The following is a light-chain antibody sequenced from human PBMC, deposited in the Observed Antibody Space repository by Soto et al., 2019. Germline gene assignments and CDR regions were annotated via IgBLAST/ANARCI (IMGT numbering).Light chain of an antibody. J-gene: IGKJ4*01. CDR3: QQRAKWPLT. CDR1: QSVYNF. CDR2: DAS. Sequence: EIVLTQSLVTLSLSPGQRATLSCRASQSVYNFLAWYQQKPGQAPRLLISDASERATGIPARFSGSGSGTDFTLTISSLEPEDFAIYYCQQRAKWPLTFGGGTKVEIK. V-gene: IGKV3-11*01.